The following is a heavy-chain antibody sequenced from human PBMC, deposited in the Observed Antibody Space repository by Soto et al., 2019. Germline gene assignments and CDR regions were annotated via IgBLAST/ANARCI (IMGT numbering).Heavy chain of an antibody. V-gene: IGHV3-33*01. CDR2: MWYDRSHT. D-gene: IGHD1-1*01. Sequence: QAHLVESGGGVVQPGGSLRLSCAASGFTFSSYAMHWFRQAPGKGLEWVALMWYDRSHTYYAESVKGRFNISRDESKNMLFLNMSGLRAEDTAVYYCSRDRSWRTGYYSGIDVWGHGTTFTVS. CDR3: SRDRSWRTGYYSGIDV. J-gene: IGHJ6*02. CDR1: GFTFSSYA.